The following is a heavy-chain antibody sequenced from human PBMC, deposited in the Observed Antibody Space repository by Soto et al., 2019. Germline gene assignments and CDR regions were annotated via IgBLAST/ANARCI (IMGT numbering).Heavy chain of an antibody. V-gene: IGHV3-23*01. Sequence: GGSLRLSCVASGFTFDTYALNWVRQAPGKGLEWVSAIGSSGSTYYADSVKGRFTISRDTPKKTLYRQMNSLRVEDTAKYYCAKGFRSLEWYSLAPFDYWGQGALVTVSS. CDR3: AKGFRSLEWYSLAPFDY. D-gene: IGHD3-3*01. CDR2: IGSSGST. CDR1: GFTFDTYA. J-gene: IGHJ4*02.